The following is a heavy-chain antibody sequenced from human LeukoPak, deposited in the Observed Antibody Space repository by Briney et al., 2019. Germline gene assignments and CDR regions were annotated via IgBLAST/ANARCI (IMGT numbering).Heavy chain of an antibody. CDR3: AREGYSSFDY. J-gene: IGHJ4*02. CDR1: GFTVSSNY. V-gene: IGHV3-53*01. Sequence: GGSLRLSCAASGFTVSSNYMSWVRQAPGKGLEWVSVIYSGGSTYYADSVKGRFTISRDNAKNSLYLQMNSLRAEDTAVYYCAREGYSSFDYWGQGTLVTVSS. D-gene: IGHD6-13*01. CDR2: IYSGGST.